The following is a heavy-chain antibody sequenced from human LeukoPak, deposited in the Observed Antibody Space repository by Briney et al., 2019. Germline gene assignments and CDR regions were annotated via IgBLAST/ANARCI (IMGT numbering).Heavy chain of an antibody. J-gene: IGHJ3*02. CDR2: IFYSGST. CDR1: GGSFSGYY. Sequence: RTSETLSLTCAVYGGSFSGYYWSWIRQPPGKALEWIGNIFYSGSTYYSPSLKSRVTISLNTSRNQFSLKLNSVTAADTAVYYCAKSNGYSLIDIWGQGTMVTVSS. V-gene: IGHV4-34*12. CDR3: AKSNGYSLIDI. D-gene: IGHD5-12*01.